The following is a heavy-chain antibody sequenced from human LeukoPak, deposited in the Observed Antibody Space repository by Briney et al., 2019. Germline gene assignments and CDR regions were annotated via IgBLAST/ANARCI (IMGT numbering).Heavy chain of an antibody. D-gene: IGHD3-22*01. J-gene: IGHJ4*02. CDR3: ARAGSNYDSSGYGFDY. CDR1: GGSFSGYY. CDR2: INHSGST. Sequence: PSETLSLTCAVYGGSFSGYYWSWIRQPPGKGLEWIGEINHSGSTNYNPSLKSRVTISVDTSKNQFSLKLSSVTAADTAVYYCARAGSNYDSSGYGFDYWGQGTLVTVSS. V-gene: IGHV4-34*01.